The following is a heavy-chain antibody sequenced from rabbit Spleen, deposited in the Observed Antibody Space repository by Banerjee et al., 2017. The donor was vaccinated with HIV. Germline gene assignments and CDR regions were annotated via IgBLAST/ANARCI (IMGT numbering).Heavy chain of an antibody. CDR1: GLDYSSGYY. V-gene: IGHV1S40*01. D-gene: IGHD6-1*01. CDR3: AREKPGGYGFRDMDF. CDR2: IVAGSGGGT. Sequence: QSLEESGGDLVQPEGSLTLTCKASGLDYSSGYYMCWVRQAPGKGLEWIACIVAGSGGGTYYASWAKGRFTSSKTSSTTATLKMTSLTAADTATYFCAREKPGGYGFRDMDFWGQGTLVTVS. J-gene: IGHJ3*01.